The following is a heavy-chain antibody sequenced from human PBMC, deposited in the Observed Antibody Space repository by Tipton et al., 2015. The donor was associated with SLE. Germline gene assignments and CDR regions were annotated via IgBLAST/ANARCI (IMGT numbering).Heavy chain of an antibody. CDR3: VRDLHYYGSGSYDDTFDI. J-gene: IGHJ3*02. CDR2: INPSGGST. D-gene: IGHD3-10*01. CDR1: GYTFTSYG. V-gene: IGHV1-46*01. Sequence: QSGAEVKKPGASVKVSCKASGYTFTSYGINWVRQAPGQGLEWMGIINPSGGSTGYAQKFRGRATLTTDTSTSTVYMELSSLRSDDTALYYCVRDLHYYGSGSYDDTFDIWGQGTMVIVSP.